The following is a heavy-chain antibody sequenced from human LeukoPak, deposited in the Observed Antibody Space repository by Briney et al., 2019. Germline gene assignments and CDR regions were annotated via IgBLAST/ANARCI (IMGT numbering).Heavy chain of an antibody. Sequence: GESLKISCEGSGYSFSNYWIGWVRQMPGKGLEWMGITYPGDSDTRYSPSFQGQVTISADKSINTAYLQWSSLKASDTAIYYCARQEGSSWYLDYWGQGTLVTVSS. J-gene: IGHJ4*02. CDR2: TYPGDSDT. CDR1: GYSFSNYW. V-gene: IGHV5-51*01. D-gene: IGHD6-13*01. CDR3: ARQEGSSWYLDY.